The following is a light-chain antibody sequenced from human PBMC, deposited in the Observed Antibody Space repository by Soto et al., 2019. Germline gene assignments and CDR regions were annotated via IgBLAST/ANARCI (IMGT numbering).Light chain of an antibody. CDR2: DVS. V-gene: IGLV2-11*01. Sequence: QSALTQPRSVSGSPGQSVTISCTGTASDVGGYSYVSWYQQHPGKVPKLIIYDVSKWPSGVPDRFSGSKSATSASLAIGGLRSEDEADYYCAAWDDSLSGWVFGGGTKLTVL. CDR1: ASDVGGYSY. J-gene: IGLJ3*02. CDR3: AAWDDSLSGWV.